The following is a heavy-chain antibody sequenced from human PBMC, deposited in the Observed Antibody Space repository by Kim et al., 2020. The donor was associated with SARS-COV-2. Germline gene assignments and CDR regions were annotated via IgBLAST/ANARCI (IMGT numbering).Heavy chain of an antibody. D-gene: IGHD4-17*01. V-gene: IGHV4-34*01. J-gene: IGHJ6*01. CDR3: ARARTVTTFYNYYYGMDV. CDR1: GGCFSGHY. CDR2: INHSGST. Sequence: SETLSLTCAVYGGCFSGHYWSWIRQPPGKGLEWIGEINHSGSTNYNPSLKSRVTISVDTSKNQFYLKLSTVTVADTAVYYCARARTVTTFYNYYYGMDV.